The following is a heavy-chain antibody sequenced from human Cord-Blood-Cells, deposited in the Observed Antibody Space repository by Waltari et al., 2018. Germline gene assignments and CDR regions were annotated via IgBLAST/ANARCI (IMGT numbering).Heavy chain of an antibody. Sequence: QVQLQESGPGLVKPSGTLSLTCAVSGGSISSSNWWSWVRQPPGKGLEGIGEIYHRGSTNNNPSLKSRVTISVDKSKNQFSLKLSSVTAADTAVYYCAREYGDYSYWYFDLWGRGTLVTVSS. CDR1: GGSISSSNW. CDR3: AREYGDYSYWYFDL. CDR2: IYHRGST. V-gene: IGHV4-4*02. D-gene: IGHD4-17*01. J-gene: IGHJ2*01.